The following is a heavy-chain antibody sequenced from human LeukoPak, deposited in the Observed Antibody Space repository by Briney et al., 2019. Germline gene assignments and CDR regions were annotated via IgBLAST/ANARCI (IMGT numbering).Heavy chain of an antibody. CDR3: ASTFMGAFDY. V-gene: IGHV3-48*04. CDR2: ISSGSSTI. CDR1: GFTFSSYS. J-gene: IGHJ4*02. D-gene: IGHD1-26*01. Sequence: GGSLRLSCAASGFTFSSYSMNWVRQAPGKGLEWVSYISSGSSTIYYADSVKGRFTISRDNAKNSQYLQMNSLRAEDTAVYYCASTFMGAFDYWGQGTLVTVSS.